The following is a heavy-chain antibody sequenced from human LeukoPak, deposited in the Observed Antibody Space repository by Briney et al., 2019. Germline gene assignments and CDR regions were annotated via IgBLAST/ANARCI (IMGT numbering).Heavy chain of an antibody. Sequence: SVRVSCKAAGGPFDSFAFAWVRQAPGQGLEWMGRIIPVLDTKDYAQTFQDRVTFDADKSANTVFLEVTRLTSADTALYFCARDSQILRFGDSPPALDIWGQGPLVTVSS. J-gene: IGHJ3*02. V-gene: IGHV1-69*04. D-gene: IGHD3-10*01. CDR1: GGPFDSFA. CDR2: IIPVLDTK. CDR3: ARDSQILRFGDSPPALDI.